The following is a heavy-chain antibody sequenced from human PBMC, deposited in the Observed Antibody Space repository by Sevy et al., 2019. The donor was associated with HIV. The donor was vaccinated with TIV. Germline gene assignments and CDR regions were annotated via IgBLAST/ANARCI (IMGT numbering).Heavy chain of an antibody. CDR1: GFTFSSYA. V-gene: IGHV3-30*04. CDR2: ISYDGSNK. Sequence: GGSLRLSCAASGFTFSSYAMHWVRQAPGKGLEWVAVISYDGSNKYYADSVKGRFTISRDNSKNTLYLQMNSLRAEDTAVYYCARAYCSSTSCYTYFDYGMDVWGQGTTVTVSS. CDR3: ARAYCSSTSCYTYFDYGMDV. J-gene: IGHJ6*02. D-gene: IGHD2-2*02.